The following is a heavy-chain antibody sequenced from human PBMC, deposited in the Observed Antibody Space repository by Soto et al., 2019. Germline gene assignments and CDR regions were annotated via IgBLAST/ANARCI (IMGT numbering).Heavy chain of an antibody. V-gene: IGHV6-1*01. CDR2: TYYRSKWYN. CDR3: AGMQEEALAY. CDR1: GDSVSINSAA. Sequence: PSQPLLLTCAVSGDSVSINSAAWNWIRQSPSRGLEWLGRTYYRSKWYNEYAVSVKSRRTIKPDTSKNQFSLQLNSVIPEDRDVYYCAGMQEEALAYCGQGTLVT. J-gene: IGHJ4*01.